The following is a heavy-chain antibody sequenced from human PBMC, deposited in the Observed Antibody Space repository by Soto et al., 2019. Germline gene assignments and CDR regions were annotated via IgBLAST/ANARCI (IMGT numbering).Heavy chain of an antibody. CDR2: MNPNSGNT. J-gene: IGHJ5*02. CDR3: ARGPDYYGSGSRREFWFDP. D-gene: IGHD3-10*01. V-gene: IGHV1-8*01. Sequence: ASVKVSCKASGYTFTSYDINWVRQATGQGLEWMGWMNPNSGNTGYAQKFQGRVTMTRNTSISTAYMELSSLRSEDTAVYYCARGPDYYGSGSRREFWFDPWGQGTLVTVSS. CDR1: GYTFTSYD.